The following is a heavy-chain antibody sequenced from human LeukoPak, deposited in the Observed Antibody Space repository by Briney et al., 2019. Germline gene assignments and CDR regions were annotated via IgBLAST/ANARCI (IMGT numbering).Heavy chain of an antibody. CDR2: ISDSGGSA. Sequence: PGESLRLSCAASGFTFSSYAMSWVRQAPGKGLEWVSVISDSGGSAYYADSVKGRFTISRDNSKNTVSLQMNSLRAEDTAVYYCAKEATVTSYWYFDLWGRGTLVTVSS. J-gene: IGHJ2*01. V-gene: IGHV3-23*01. CDR3: AKEATVTSYWYFDL. D-gene: IGHD4-17*01. CDR1: GFTFSSYA.